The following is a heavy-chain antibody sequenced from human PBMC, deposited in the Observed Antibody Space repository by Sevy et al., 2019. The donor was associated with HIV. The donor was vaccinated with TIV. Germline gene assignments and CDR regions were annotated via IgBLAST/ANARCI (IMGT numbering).Heavy chain of an antibody. CDR3: AKGPPPEYYYDSSGYPYYFDY. V-gene: IGHV3-23*01. CDR2: ISGSGGST. J-gene: IGHJ4*02. Sequence: GGFLRLSCAASGFTFSSYAMSWVRQAPGKGLEWVSAISGSGGSTYYADSVKGRFTISRDNSKNTLYLQMNSLRAEDTAVYYCAKGPPPEYYYDSSGYPYYFDYWGQGTLVTVSS. CDR1: GFTFSSYA. D-gene: IGHD3-22*01.